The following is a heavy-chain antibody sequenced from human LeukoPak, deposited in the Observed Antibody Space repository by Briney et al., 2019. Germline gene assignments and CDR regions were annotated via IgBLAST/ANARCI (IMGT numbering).Heavy chain of an antibody. CDR2: ISSSSDYT. Sequence: GGSLRLSCAASGLTFSDYYMSWIRQAPGKGLEWVSYISSSSDYTNYADSVKGRFTISRDNAKNSLYLQMNSLRAEDTAVYYCARDGDYGDYSDYWGQGTLVTVSS. CDR1: GLTFSDYY. V-gene: IGHV3-11*05. D-gene: IGHD4-17*01. CDR3: ARDGDYGDYSDY. J-gene: IGHJ4*02.